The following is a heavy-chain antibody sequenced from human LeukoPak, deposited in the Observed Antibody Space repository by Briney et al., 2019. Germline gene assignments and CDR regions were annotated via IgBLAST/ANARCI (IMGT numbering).Heavy chain of an antibody. D-gene: IGHD1-26*01. CDR3: AKEPSWELSHLDY. CDR1: GFTFGSYG. V-gene: IGHV3-30*02. CDR2: IRYDGSNK. Sequence: GGSLRLSCAASGFTFGSYGMHWVRQAPGKGLEWVAFIRYDGSNKYYADSVKGRFTISRDNSKNTLYLQMNSLRAEDTAVHYCAKEPSWELSHLDYWGQGTLVTVSS. J-gene: IGHJ4*02.